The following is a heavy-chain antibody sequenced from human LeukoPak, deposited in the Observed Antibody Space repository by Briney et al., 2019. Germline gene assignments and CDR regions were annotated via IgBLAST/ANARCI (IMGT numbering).Heavy chain of an antibody. J-gene: IGHJ6*02. D-gene: IGHD5-12*01. V-gene: IGHV3-23*01. CDR2: MNNGPGAT. Sequence: GGSLRLSCAASGFSFSTSPMSWVRQPPGKGLEWVSAMNNGPGATFHRDSVRGRFTISRYDSKSTLYLQMNGLRAEDTGTYYCAKTHYDLLDVWGQGTTVTVSS. CDR1: GFSFSTSP. CDR3: AKTHYDLLDV.